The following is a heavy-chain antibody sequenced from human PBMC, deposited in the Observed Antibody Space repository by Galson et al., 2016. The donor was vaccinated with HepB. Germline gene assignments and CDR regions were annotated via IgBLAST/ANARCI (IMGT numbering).Heavy chain of an antibody. Sequence: SLRLSCAASGFTFSSYGMHWVRQAPGKGLEWVSLISYDGSNKYYADSVKGRFTISRDNSKNTLYLQMSSLRAEDTAVYFCAKVGATVTTYYFDYWGREPWSPSPQ. J-gene: IGHJ4*02. CDR3: AKVGATVTTYYFDY. D-gene: IGHD4-11*01. CDR1: GFTFSSYG. V-gene: IGHV3-30*18. CDR2: ISYDGSNK.